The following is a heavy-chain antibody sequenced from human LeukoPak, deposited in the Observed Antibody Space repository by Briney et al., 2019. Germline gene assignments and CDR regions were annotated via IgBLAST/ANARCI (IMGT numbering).Heavy chain of an antibody. Sequence: SETLSLTCTVSGGTFSSFYWHWLRQPAGKGLEGIGRIHNSGGTNYNPTLKSRHSMSVDTTKNQVSLNQRSVTAADTAINNCTRKWELVFDYWGQGTLVTVSS. CDR3: TRKWELVFDY. V-gene: IGHV4-4*07. D-gene: IGHD1-26*01. J-gene: IGHJ4*02. CDR1: GGTFSSFY. CDR2: IHNSGGT.